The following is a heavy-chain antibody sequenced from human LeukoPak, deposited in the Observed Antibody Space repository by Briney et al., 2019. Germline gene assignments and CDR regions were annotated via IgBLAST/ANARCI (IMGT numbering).Heavy chain of an antibody. CDR2: ISSSGSTI. D-gene: IGHD4-17*01. J-gene: IGHJ4*02. CDR1: GFTFSSYE. Sequence: PGGSLRLSCAASGFTFSSYEMNWVRQAPGKGLEWVSYISSSGSTIYYADSVKGRFTISRDNAKNSLYLQMNSLRAEDTAVYYCARDAGLRGENFDYWGQGTLVTVSS. V-gene: IGHV3-48*03. CDR3: ARDAGLRGENFDY.